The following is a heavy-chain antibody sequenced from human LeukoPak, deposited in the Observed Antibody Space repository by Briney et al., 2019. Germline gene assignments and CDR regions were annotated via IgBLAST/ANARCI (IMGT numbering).Heavy chain of an antibody. CDR1: GYTFTSYG. D-gene: IGHD5-18*01. CDR3: ARREYSYGHEDY. J-gene: IGHJ4*02. Sequence: ASMKVSCKASGYTFTSYGISWVRQAPGQGLEWMGWISAYNGNTNYAQKLQGRVTMTTDTSTSTAYMELRSLRSDDTAVYYCARREYSYGHEDYWGQGTLVTVSS. CDR2: ISAYNGNT. V-gene: IGHV1-18*04.